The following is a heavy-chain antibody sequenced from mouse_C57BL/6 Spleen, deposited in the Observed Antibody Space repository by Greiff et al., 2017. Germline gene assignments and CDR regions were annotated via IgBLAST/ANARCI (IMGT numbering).Heavy chain of an antibody. CDR2: ISYDGSN. CDR1: GYSITSGYY. J-gene: IGHJ2*01. D-gene: IGHD1-1*01. V-gene: IGHV3-6*01. Sequence: EVKLVESGPGLVKPSQSLSLSCSVTGYSITSGYYWNWIRQFPGNKLEWMGYISYDGSNNYNPSLKNLISITRDTSTIQFFLKLNAVTTEDTATYDCARHYCGGSYYYCDYRGQGTTLTVSS. CDR3: ARHYCGGSYYYCDY.